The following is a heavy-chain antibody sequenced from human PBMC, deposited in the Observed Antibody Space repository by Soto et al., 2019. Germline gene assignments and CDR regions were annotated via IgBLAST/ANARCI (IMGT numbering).Heavy chain of an antibody. V-gene: IGHV3-48*02. CDR1: GFTFSSNS. CDR2: ISSSSSTI. J-gene: IGHJ5*02. CDR3: ARVIWSGYLTSDL. D-gene: IGHD3-3*01. Sequence: EVQVVESGGGLVQPGGSLRLSCAASGFTFSSNSMNWVRQAPGKGLEWISYISSSSSTIYADSVKGRFTISRDNAKNSLYLQMKSLRDEDTAVYYCARVIWSGYLTSDLWGQGTLVTVSS.